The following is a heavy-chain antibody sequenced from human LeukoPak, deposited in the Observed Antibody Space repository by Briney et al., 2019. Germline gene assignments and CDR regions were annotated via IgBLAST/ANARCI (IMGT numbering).Heavy chain of an antibody. CDR3: ARAYKGGYSYGYLGYFDY. J-gene: IGHJ4*02. D-gene: IGHD5-18*01. CDR1: GFTFRSYS. Sequence: PGGSLRLSCAASGFTFRSYSMNWVRQAPGKGLEWVAVIWYDGSNKYYADSVKGRFTISRDNSKNTLYLQMNSLRAEDTAVYYCARAYKGGYSYGYLGYFDYWGQGTLVTVSS. V-gene: IGHV3-33*08. CDR2: IWYDGSNK.